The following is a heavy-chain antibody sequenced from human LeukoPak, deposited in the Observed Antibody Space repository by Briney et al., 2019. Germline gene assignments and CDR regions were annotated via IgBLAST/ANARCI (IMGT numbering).Heavy chain of an antibody. CDR3: AKARTRGYSYGSFDY. Sequence: PGGSLRLSCAASGFTFSSYGMHWVRQAPGKGLEGVAFIRYDGTNKNYADSVKGRFTISRDNSKNTLYLQMNSLRAEDTAVYYCAKARTRGYSYGSFDYWGQGTLVTVSS. D-gene: IGHD5-18*01. CDR2: IRYDGTNK. J-gene: IGHJ4*02. CDR1: GFTFSSYG. V-gene: IGHV3-30*02.